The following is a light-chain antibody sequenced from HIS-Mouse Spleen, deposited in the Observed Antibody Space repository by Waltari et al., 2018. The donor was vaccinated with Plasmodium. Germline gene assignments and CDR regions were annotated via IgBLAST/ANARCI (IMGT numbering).Light chain of an antibody. CDR1: QSVSSY. J-gene: IGKJ4*01. Sequence: IVFTQSPPTPSLSPGERATLPCRASQSVSSYLAWYQQKPGQAPRLLIYDASNRATGIPARFSGSGSGTDFTLTISSLEPEDFAVYYCQQRSNWPPLTFGGGTKVEIK. V-gene: IGKV3-11*01. CDR3: QQRSNWPPLT. CDR2: DAS.